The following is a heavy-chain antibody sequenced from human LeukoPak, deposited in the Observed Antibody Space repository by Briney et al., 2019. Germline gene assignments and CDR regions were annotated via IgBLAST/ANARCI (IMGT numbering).Heavy chain of an antibody. CDR2: ITSSSTYT. D-gene: IGHD1-26*01. Sequence: GGSLRLSCGASGFTFRNYAMTWVRQAPGKGLEWVSSITSSSTYTFYADSVKGRFTISRDNARNSLYLQMNSLRAEDTAVYYCARDPYSGTYGDTYYYYMDVWGKGTTVTISS. CDR3: ARDPYSGTYGDTYYYYMDV. V-gene: IGHV3-21*01. CDR1: GFTFRNYA. J-gene: IGHJ6*03.